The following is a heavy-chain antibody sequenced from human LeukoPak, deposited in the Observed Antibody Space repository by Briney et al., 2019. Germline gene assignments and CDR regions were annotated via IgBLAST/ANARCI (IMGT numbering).Heavy chain of an antibody. V-gene: IGHV3-23*01. Sequence: PGGSLRLSCAASGFPFSTYAMSWVRQAPGKGLEWVSTGGSGGSTYYGDSVKGRFTISRDNSKNTLYLQMNSLRVEDTAVYYCARESLEETYYYYMDVWGKGTTVTVSS. J-gene: IGHJ6*03. CDR3: ARESLEETYYYYMDV. CDR1: GFPFSTYA. CDR2: GGSGGST.